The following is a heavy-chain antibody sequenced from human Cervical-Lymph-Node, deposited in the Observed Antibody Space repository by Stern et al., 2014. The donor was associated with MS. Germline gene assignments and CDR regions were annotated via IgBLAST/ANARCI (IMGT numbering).Heavy chain of an antibody. CDR2: FHSRGSS. D-gene: IGHD3-22*01. Sequence: VQLVESGPGLVKPSETLSLTCTVSGGSISSYHWTWIRQPPGKGLEWIGYFHSRGSSNYNPSRRSRLTISMDTSKDLLSLKLSSVTAADTAVYYCVRESTFYYESSAYTTAFDLWGQGTMVIVSS. J-gene: IGHJ3*01. CDR1: GGSISSYH. V-gene: IGHV4-59*01. CDR3: VRESTFYYESSAYTTAFDL.